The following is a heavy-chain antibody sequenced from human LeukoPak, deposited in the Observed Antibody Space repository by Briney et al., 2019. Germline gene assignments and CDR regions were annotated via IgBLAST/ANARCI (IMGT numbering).Heavy chain of an antibody. Sequence: ASVKVSCKASGYTFTGYYMHWVRQAPGQGLEWMGWINPNSGGTNYAQKFQGWVTMTRDTSISTAYMELSSLRSEDTAVYYCAREVVTLGSYDYWGQGTLVTVSS. CDR2: INPNSGGT. V-gene: IGHV1-2*04. D-gene: IGHD3-10*01. CDR1: GYTFTGYY. CDR3: AREVVTLGSYDY. J-gene: IGHJ4*02.